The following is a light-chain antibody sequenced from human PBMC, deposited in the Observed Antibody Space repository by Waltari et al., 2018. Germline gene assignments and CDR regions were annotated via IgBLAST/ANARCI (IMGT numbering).Light chain of an antibody. V-gene: IGKV3-11*01. J-gene: IGKJ4*01. CDR1: QSVRNY. CDR2: DTS. Sequence: EIVLIQSPATLALSHGERATLSCRASQSVRNYLAWFQQKPGQVPRLLIYDTSNRGTGVPARFSGSGSGTDFTLTISSLESEDFAVYYCQQRSSWPLTFGGGTKVQIK. CDR3: QQRSSWPLT.